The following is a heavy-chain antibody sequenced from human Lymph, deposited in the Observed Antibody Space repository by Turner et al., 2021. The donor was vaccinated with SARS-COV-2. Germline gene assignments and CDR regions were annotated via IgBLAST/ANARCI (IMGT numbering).Heavy chain of an antibody. CDR3: GGEAGWGGTIESPDY. D-gene: IGHD3-16*01. CDR2: IYPSGTA. V-gene: IGHV4-39*02. Sequence: HLQVHYAGLGLVKPAATVSLTCTVPGDSSNRSTYYWGWIRQPPGKGLEWIGIIYPSGTASYSPPLRRRVIMSADAKNNRFSLMLSSGPAAYAAVYYCGGEAGWGGTIESPDYWGQGTLVAVSS. CDR1: GDSSNRSTYY. J-gene: IGHJ4*02.